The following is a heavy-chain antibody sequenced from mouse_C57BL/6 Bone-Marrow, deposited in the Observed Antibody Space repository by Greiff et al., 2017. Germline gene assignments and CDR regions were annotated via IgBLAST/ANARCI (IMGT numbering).Heavy chain of an antibody. Sequence: VQLQQSGAELARPGASVKLSCKASGYTFTSYGISWVKQRTGQGLEWIGEIYPSSGNTYYNEKFKGKATLTADKSSSTAYMELRSLTSEDSAVYFCARKGYGGSAYYFDDWGKGTTLTVSS. V-gene: IGHV1-81*01. CDR2: IYPSSGNT. CDR3: ARKGYGGSAYYFDD. CDR1: GYTFTSYG. D-gene: IGHD1-1*01. J-gene: IGHJ2*01.